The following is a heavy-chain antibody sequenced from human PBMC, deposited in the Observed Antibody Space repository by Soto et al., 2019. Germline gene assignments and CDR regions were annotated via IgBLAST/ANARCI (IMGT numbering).Heavy chain of an antibody. CDR1: GGTFSSYA. CDR2: IIPIFGTA. CDR3: EREAALLQDFDCYQRMCMDV. V-gene: IGHV1-69*01. D-gene: IGHD3-9*01. Sequence: QVQLVQSGAEVKKPGSSVKVSCKASGGTFSSYAISWVRQAPGQGLEWMGGIIPIFGTANYAQKFQGRVTRTANAAKRTAYMEVMSLRCVDTDVYYWEREAALLQDFDCYQRMCMDVWGQGTPVTVSS. J-gene: IGHJ6*02.